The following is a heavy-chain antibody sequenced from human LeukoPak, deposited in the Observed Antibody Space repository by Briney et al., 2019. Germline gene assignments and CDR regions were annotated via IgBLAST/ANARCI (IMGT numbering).Heavy chain of an antibody. V-gene: IGHV3-23*01. CDR3: ARDTRTFDY. CDR1: GFTFSSYA. D-gene: IGHD1-26*01. CDR2: IGDSGGST. Sequence: PGGSLRLSCAASGFTFSSYAMSWVRQAPGEGLEWVSAIGDSGGSTYYADSVRGRFTISRDNSKNTLYLQMNSLRAEDTAIYYCARDTRTFDYWGQGTLVTVSS. J-gene: IGHJ4*02.